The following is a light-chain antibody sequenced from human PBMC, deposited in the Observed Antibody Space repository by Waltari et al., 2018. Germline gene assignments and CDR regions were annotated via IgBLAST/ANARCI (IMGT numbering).Light chain of an antibody. Sequence: RQAPGHVPRTVSFDTHTRSSGVPDRFSGSSRGNKAALTITGAQADDGSDYCCVLSMGSGIWVFGGGTKLTVL. V-gene: IGLV8-61*01. CDR3: VLSMGSGIWV. CDR2: DTH. J-gene: IGLJ3*02.